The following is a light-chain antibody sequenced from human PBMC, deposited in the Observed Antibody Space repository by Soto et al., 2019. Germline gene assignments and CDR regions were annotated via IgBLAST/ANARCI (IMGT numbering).Light chain of an antibody. CDR3: QQANSFPLT. J-gene: IGKJ3*01. CDR1: QGISRW. Sequence: DIQMTQLPSSMSASVGDRVTITCRASQGISRWLAWYHQKPGKAPNLLIYSASTLHSGVPSRFSGSGSGTDFPLTIRSLQPEDFGTYYYQQANSFPLTFGPGTKVDMK. V-gene: IGKV1-12*01. CDR2: SAS.